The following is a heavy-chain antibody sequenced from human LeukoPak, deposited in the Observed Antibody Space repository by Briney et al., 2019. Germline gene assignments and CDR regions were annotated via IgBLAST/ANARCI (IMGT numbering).Heavy chain of an antibody. CDR1: GFSLSTTGVG. V-gene: IGHV2-5*02. Sequence: SGPTLVKPTQTLTLTCTFSGFSLSTTGVGVGWIRQPPGKALEWLALISWDDDKRYSPSLKSRLTITKDTSKNQVVLTMTNMDPVDTATYYCAHSYYGSGIPNFPFDYWGQGTLVTVSS. CDR2: ISWDDDK. J-gene: IGHJ4*02. D-gene: IGHD3-10*01. CDR3: AHSYYGSGIPNFPFDY.